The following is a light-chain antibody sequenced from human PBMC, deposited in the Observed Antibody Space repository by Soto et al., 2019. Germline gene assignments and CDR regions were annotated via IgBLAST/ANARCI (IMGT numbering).Light chain of an antibody. V-gene: IGLV1-44*01. CDR1: SSNIGGNT. J-gene: IGLJ3*02. CDR3: ATWDDSLSGWV. CDR2: NNN. Sequence: QSVLTQPPSASGTPGQRVTISCSGSSSNIGGNTVNWYQQLPGTAPKLLIYNNNLRPSGVPDRFSGSKSGTSASLAISGLQSEDEGDYYCATWDDSLSGWVFGGGTQLTVL.